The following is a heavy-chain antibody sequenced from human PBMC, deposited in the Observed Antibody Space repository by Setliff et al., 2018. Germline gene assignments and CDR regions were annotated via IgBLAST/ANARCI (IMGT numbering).Heavy chain of an antibody. CDR2: INHSGST. J-gene: IGHJ6*02. D-gene: IGHD2-21*01. Sequence: SETLSLTCTVYGGSFSDYYWGWIRQPPGKGLEWIAEINHSGSTNYNPSLKSRVTISVDTSKNQFSLKLSSVTAADTAVYYCARDYVVIQFVSNVHHHYGIDVWGQGTAVTVSS. V-gene: IGHV4-34*01. CDR1: GGSFSDYY. CDR3: ARDYVVIQFVSNVHHHYGIDV.